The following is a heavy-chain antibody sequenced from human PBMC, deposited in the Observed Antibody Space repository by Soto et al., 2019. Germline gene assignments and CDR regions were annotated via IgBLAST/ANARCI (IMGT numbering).Heavy chain of an antibody. Sequence: GGSLILSCAASGFTFSNSWMHWVRQVSGKGLEWVSRINADGTSTSYADSVKGRFTISRDNAKNTLYLHVNSLRAEDTAVYYCVKVLARGVGVPRFYFDSWGQGALVTVFS. V-gene: IGHV3-74*01. D-gene: IGHD2-2*01. CDR3: VKVLARGVGVPRFYFDS. CDR1: GFTFSNSW. J-gene: IGHJ4*02. CDR2: INADGTST.